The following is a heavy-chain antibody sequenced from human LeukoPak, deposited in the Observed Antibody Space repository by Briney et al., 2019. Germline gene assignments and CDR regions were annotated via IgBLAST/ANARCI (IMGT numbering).Heavy chain of an antibody. V-gene: IGHV5-51*01. J-gene: IGHJ4*02. Sequence: RGESLKISCKGSGYSFTSYWIGRVRQMPGKGLEWMGIIYPGDSDTRYSPSFQGQVTISADKSISTAYLQWSSLRASDTAMYYCARHYDSSGYHPAGYWGQGTLVTVSS. D-gene: IGHD3-22*01. CDR2: IYPGDSDT. CDR3: ARHYDSSGYHPAGY. CDR1: GYSFTSYW.